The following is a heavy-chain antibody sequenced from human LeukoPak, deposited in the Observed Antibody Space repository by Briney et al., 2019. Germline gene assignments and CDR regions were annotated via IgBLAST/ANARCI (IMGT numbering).Heavy chain of an antibody. V-gene: IGHV3-48*03. Sequence: GGSLRLSCAASGFTFSSYEMNWVRQAPGKGLEWVSYISSSGSTIYYAGSVKGRFTISRDSAKKSLYLQMNSLRAEDTAVYYCARDNGGFDYWGQGTLVTVSS. D-gene: IGHD2-8*01. CDR1: GFTFSSYE. J-gene: IGHJ4*02. CDR2: ISSSGSTI. CDR3: ARDNGGFDY.